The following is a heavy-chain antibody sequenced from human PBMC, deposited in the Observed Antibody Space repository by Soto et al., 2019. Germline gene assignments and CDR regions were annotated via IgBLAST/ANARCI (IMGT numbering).Heavy chain of an antibody. CDR1: GYVYISYG. CDR3: ARDQRYYSSGSYYSDS. J-gene: IGHJ4*02. Sequence: QVQLVQSGPEVKKPGASVKVSCKTSGYVYISYGISWVRQAPGHGLEWVGWISAYTGKADYAQKFQGRVTMTTETSTSTAFLELRSLRSDDTAVYYCARDQRYYSSGSYYSDSWGQGTLVTVSS. D-gene: IGHD3-10*01. CDR2: ISAYTGKA. V-gene: IGHV1-18*04.